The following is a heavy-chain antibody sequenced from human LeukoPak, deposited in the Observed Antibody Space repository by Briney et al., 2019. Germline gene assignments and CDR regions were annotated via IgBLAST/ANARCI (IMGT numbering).Heavy chain of an antibody. CDR3: AGGSGGSWADWFDP. D-gene: IGHD2-15*01. J-gene: IGHJ5*02. CDR2: INPNSGGT. CDR1: GYTFTGYY. V-gene: IGHV1-2*02. Sequence: ASVKVSCKASGYTFTGYYMHWVRQAPGQGLEWMGWINPNSGGTNYAQKFQGRVTMTRDTSTSTAYMELSRLRSDNTAVYYCAGGSGGSWADWFDPWGQGTLVTVSS.